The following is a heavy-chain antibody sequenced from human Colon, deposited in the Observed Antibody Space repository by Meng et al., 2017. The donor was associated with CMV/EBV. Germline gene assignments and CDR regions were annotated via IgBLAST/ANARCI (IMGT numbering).Heavy chain of an antibody. Sequence: GGSLRLSCAGSGFSFSSFSISWVRQAPGKGLEWVSLIRDTGARTYYADSVKGRFTISRDNSKNTLYLQMDSLRSEDTAVYFCAKESPLARAPFDLWGQGTPVTVSS. D-gene: IGHD3-9*01. CDR1: GFSFSSFS. V-gene: IGHV3-23*01. J-gene: IGHJ4*02. CDR2: IRDTGART. CDR3: AKESPLARAPFDL.